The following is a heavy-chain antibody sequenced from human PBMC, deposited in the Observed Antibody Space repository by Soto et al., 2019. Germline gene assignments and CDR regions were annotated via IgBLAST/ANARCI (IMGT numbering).Heavy chain of an antibody. Sequence: GGSLRLSCAASGFTFSSYAMSWVRQAPGKGLEWVSAISGSGGSTYYADSVKGRFTISRDNSKNTLYLQMNSLRAEDTAVYYCATGSSWYGDYYYGMDVWGQGTTVTVSS. V-gene: IGHV3-23*01. CDR3: ATGSSWYGDYYYGMDV. CDR2: ISGSGGST. D-gene: IGHD6-13*01. J-gene: IGHJ6*02. CDR1: GFTFSSYA.